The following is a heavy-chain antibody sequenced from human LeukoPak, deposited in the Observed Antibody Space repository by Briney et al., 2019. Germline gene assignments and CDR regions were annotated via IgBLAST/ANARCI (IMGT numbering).Heavy chain of an antibody. J-gene: IGHJ5*02. CDR1: GGSISSSSYY. CDR2: IYYSGST. CDR3: ARETERVMITFGGNPRWFDP. D-gene: IGHD3-16*01. V-gene: IGHV4-61*01. Sequence: SETLSLTCTVSGGSISSSSYYWGWIRQPPGKGLEWIGYIYYSGSTNYNPSLKSRVTISVDTSKNQFSLKLSSVTAADTAVYYCARETERVMITFGGNPRWFDPWGQGTLVTVSS.